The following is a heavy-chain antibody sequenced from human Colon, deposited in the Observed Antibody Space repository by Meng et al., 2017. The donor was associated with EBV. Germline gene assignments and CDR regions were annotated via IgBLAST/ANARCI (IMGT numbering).Heavy chain of an antibody. J-gene: IGHJ1*01. D-gene: IGHD3-10*01. CDR1: GDSITNHNG. Sequence: GEVPECGPAPVKPSAALSLTCAVSGDSITNHNGWAWVRQPPGKGLEWIGEIPHRGSSAYNPSLKSRVSMSIDKSKNQFSLKLTSVTAADTAVYHCLRGSGGSVWGQGTLVTVSS. V-gene: IGHV4-4*02. CDR2: IPHRGSS. CDR3: LRGSGGSV.